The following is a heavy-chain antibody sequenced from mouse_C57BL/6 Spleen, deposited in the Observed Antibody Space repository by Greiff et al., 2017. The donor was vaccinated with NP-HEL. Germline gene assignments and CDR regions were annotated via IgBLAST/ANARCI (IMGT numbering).Heavy chain of an antibody. CDR1: GFNIKDDY. CDR3: RLWAGDYFDY. Sequence: EVQLQQSGAELVRPGASVKLSCTASGFNIKDDYMHWVKQSPEQGLEWIGWIDPENGDPEYASKFLGKAPITADTSSNTAYLQVSSLTSEDTAGYYCRLWAGDYFDYWGQGTTLTVSS. V-gene: IGHV14-4*01. D-gene: IGHD1-1*02. CDR2: IDPENGDP. J-gene: IGHJ2*01.